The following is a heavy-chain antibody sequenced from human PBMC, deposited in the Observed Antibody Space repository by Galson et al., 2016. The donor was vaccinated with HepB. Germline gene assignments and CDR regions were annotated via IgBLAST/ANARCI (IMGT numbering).Heavy chain of an antibody. CDR1: GASIVGAHW. CDR2: IDHSEST. Sequence: SETLSLTCAVSGASIVGAHWCSRVRQPPGKGLEWIGEIDHSESTRYNPSLKSRVSISVDNSKNQFSLKLSSVTTADTAVYYCASEDYGFRYWGQGIMVTVSS. CDR3: ASEDYGFRY. J-gene: IGHJ4*02. V-gene: IGHV4-4*02. D-gene: IGHD3-10*01.